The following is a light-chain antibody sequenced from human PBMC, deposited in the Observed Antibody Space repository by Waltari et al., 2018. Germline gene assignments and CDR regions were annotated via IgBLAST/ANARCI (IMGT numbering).Light chain of an antibody. J-gene: IGLJ2*01. CDR3: SSYAGSDSRVV. Sequence: QSALTQPPSASGSPGQSVTISCTGTSSDVGGYTYVSWYQQHPGKAPKLMIYEVSKRPSGVPDRFSGSKSGNTASLTVSGLQAEDEADYYCSSYAGSDSRVVFGGGTKLTVL. CDR1: SSDVGGYTY. V-gene: IGLV2-8*01. CDR2: EVS.